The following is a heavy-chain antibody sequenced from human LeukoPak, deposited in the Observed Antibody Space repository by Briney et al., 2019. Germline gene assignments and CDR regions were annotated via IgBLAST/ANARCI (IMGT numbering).Heavy chain of an antibody. D-gene: IGHD1-26*01. J-gene: IGHJ2*01. Sequence: GGSLRLSRAASGFTVSSNYMSWVRQAPGKGLEWVTVIYSGGSTYYADSVKGRFTISRDNSKNTLYLQMKSLRAEDTAVYYCARDSILSGSYVYWYFDLWGRSTLVTVSS. CDR3: ARDSILSGSYVYWYFDL. CDR2: IYSGGST. V-gene: IGHV3-53*01. CDR1: GFTVSSNY.